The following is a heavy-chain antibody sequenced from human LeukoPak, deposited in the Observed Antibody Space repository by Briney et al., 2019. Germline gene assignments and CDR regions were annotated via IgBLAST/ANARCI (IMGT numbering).Heavy chain of an antibody. Sequence: SETLSLTCAVYGGSFSGYYWSWIRQPPGKGLEWIGEINHSGSTNYNPSLKSRVTISVDTSKNQFSLKLSSVTAADTAVYYCARVSETYYYDSSGYYPFDYWGQGTLVTVSS. CDR1: GGSFSGYY. J-gene: IGHJ4*02. CDR3: ARVSETYYYDSSGYYPFDY. D-gene: IGHD3-22*01. V-gene: IGHV4-34*01. CDR2: INHSGST.